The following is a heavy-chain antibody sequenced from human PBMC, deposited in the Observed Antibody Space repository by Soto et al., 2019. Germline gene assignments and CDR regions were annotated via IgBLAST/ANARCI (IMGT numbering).Heavy chain of an antibody. J-gene: IGHJ6*03. V-gene: IGHV1-58*02. Sequence: QMQLVQSGPEVKKPGTSVKVSCKASGFPFTSSPMQWVHRARGQPLEWIGWIVVGSGNTNYAQKFQERVTITRDMSTSTAYMELSSLRSEDTAVYYCAAFSRSYTYYYYYMDVWGKGTTVTVSS. D-gene: IGHD1-26*01. CDR2: IVVGSGNT. CDR3: AAFSRSYTYYYYYMDV. CDR1: GFPFTSSP.